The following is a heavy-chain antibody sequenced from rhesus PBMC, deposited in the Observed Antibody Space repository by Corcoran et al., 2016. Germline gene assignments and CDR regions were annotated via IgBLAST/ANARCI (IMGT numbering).Heavy chain of an antibody. J-gene: IGHJ5-1*01. CDR1: GGPISGGYG. Sequence: QVQLQESGPGLLKPSETLSLTCAVSGGPISGGYGLGWFRHPPGKGLEWIGSIYSSSGNTSYNPSLKSRVTISTDTSKNQFSLKLSSVTAADTAVYYCANTGGVYKRFDVWGPGVLVTVSS. V-gene: IGHV4S7*01. CDR3: ANTGGVYKRFDV. D-gene: IGHD3-3*01. CDR2: IYSSSGNT.